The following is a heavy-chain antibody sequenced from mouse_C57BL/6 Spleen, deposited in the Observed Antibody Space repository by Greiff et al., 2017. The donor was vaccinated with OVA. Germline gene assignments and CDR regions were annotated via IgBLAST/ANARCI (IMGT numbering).Heavy chain of an antibody. J-gene: IGHJ2*01. CDR1: GYTFTSYW. Sequence: QVQLQQPGAELVRPGSSVKLSCKASGYTFTSYWMHWVKQRPIQGLEWIGNIDPSDSETHYNQKFKDKATLTVDKSSSTAYMQLSSLTSEDSAVYYCARSPYYGSSYVTFDYWGQGTTLTVSS. D-gene: IGHD1-1*01. V-gene: IGHV1-52*01. CDR2: IDPSDSET. CDR3: ARSPYYGSSYVTFDY.